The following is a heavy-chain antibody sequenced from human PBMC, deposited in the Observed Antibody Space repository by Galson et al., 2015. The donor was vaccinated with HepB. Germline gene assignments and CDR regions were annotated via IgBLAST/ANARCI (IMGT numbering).Heavy chain of an antibody. D-gene: IGHD6-19*01. CDR3: AGYSSAWASFDF. Sequence: VYGGSFRGNYWSWIRQPPRKGLEWIGEINHSGSTNYNPSLKSRVTISLDTSKKRFSLKLSSVTAADTAVYYCAGYSSAWASFDFWGQGTLVTVSS. V-gene: IGHV4-34*01. J-gene: IGHJ4*02. CDR1: GGSFRGNY. CDR2: INHSGST.